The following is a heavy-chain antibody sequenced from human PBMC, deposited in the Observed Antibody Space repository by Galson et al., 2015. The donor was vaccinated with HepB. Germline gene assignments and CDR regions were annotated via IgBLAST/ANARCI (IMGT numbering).Heavy chain of an antibody. Sequence: SLRLSCAASGFTFSSYSMNWVRQAPGKGLEWVSSISSSSSYIYYADSVKGRFTISRDNAKNSLYLQMNSLRAEDTAVYYCARSGYSGYDPLDYWGQGTLVTVSS. J-gene: IGHJ4*02. CDR1: GFTFSSYS. V-gene: IGHV3-21*01. CDR3: ARSGYSGYDPLDY. D-gene: IGHD5-12*01. CDR2: ISSSSSYI.